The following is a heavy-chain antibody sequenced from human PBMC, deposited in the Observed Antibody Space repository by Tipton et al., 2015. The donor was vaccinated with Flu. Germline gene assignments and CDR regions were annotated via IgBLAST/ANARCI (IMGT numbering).Heavy chain of an antibody. V-gene: IGHV3-15*01. CDR1: GFTFSDAW. CDR3: VAPGVAWYVDY. J-gene: IGHJ4*02. CDR2: IKSKTDGGTA. Sequence: LTCAASGFTFSDAWMSRVRQAPGKGLEWVGRIKSKTDGGTADYAAPVKGRFVISRDDSKNTLLLQMNSLKTEDTAVYYCVAPGVAWYVDYWGQGTLVTVSS.